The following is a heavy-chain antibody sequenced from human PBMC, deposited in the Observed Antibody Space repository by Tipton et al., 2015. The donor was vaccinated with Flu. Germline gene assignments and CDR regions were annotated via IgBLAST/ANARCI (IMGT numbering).Heavy chain of an antibody. J-gene: IGHJ1*01. CDR3: ARDRGDNAEYFQH. V-gene: IGHV4-34*01. D-gene: IGHD4-17*01. Sequence: TLSLTCAVYGGSFSAYYWSWIRQPPGKGLEWVGNIYYSGSTYSNPSLRSRVTISVDTSKNQFSLKLRSVTAADTAVYYCARDRGDNAEYFQHWGQGTLVTVSS. CDR2: IYYSGST. CDR1: GGSFSAYY.